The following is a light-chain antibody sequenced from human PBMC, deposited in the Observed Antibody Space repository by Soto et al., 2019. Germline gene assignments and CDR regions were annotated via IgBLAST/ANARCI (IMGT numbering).Light chain of an antibody. CDR1: TNDVGGYDY. Sequence: QSVLTQPASVSGSPGQSITVSCTGTTNDVGGYDYVAWYQQHPGKAPKLMIYDVSSRPSGVSNRFSGSKSGNTASLTISGLQAEDEADYYCSSYLGSSTLSGVFGTGTKVTVL. V-gene: IGLV2-14*01. CDR2: DVS. J-gene: IGLJ1*01. CDR3: SSYLGSSTLSGV.